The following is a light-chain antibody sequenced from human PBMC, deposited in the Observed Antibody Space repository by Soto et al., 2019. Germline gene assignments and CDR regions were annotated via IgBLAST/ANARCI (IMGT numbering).Light chain of an antibody. Sequence: DTVLIQSPATLSLSPGERATLSCRASHTVANFLAWYQHKPGQAPRLLIYNVSNRATGIPARFSGSGSGTDFTLTISSLEPDDFAVYYCQQRSNWPPTFGGGTNVEIK. CDR2: NVS. V-gene: IGKV3-11*01. CDR3: QQRSNWPPT. CDR1: HTVANF. J-gene: IGKJ4*01.